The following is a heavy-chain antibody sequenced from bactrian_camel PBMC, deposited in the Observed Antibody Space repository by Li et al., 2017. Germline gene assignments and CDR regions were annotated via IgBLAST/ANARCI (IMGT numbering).Heavy chain of an antibody. Sequence: VQLVESGGGLVQPGGSLRLSCAASGFTFSTYAMSWVRQAPGKGLEWVSAINSGGDSTYYADSVKGRFTISRDNAKNTVFLQMNSLNAEDTALYYCATGPPQAYYGGGDDYGTTGSYEYNYWGQGTQVTVS. CDR2: INSGGDST. J-gene: IGHJ4*01. D-gene: IGHD2*01. CDR3: ATGPPQAYYGGGDDYGTTGSYEYNY. CDR1: GFTFSTYA. V-gene: IGHV3S40*01.